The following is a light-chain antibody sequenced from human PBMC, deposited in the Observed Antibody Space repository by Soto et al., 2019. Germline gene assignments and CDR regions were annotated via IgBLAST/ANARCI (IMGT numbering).Light chain of an antibody. Sequence: QSALTQPPSASGSPGQSVTISCTGTSSDVGGYNYVSWYQQHPGKAPKLMIYEVSNRPSGVSHRFSGSKSGNAASLIISGLQAEDEADYFCSSYSISSAYLFGSGTKLTVL. CDR2: EVS. CDR1: SSDVGGYNY. CDR3: SSYSISSAYL. V-gene: IGLV2-14*01. J-gene: IGLJ1*01.